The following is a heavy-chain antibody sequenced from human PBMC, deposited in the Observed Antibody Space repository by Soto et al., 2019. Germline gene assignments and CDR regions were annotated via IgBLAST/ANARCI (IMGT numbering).Heavy chain of an antibody. CDR3: ATSRGQLVNAFDI. V-gene: IGHV5-51*03. CDR1: RYIFTNYW. Sequence: EVQLVQSGAEVKKPGESLKISCEGSRYIFTNYWIGWVRQMPGKGLEWMGIIYPGDSDTRYSPSFQGQVTVSADRSISTAYLQWNSLKASDTAMYYCATSRGQLVNAFDIWGQGTMVTVSS. J-gene: IGHJ3*02. CDR2: IYPGDSDT. D-gene: IGHD6-6*01.